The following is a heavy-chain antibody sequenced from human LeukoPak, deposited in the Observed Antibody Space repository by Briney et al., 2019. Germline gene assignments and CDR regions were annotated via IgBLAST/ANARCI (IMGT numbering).Heavy chain of an antibody. D-gene: IGHD3-10*01. V-gene: IGHV1-46*01. Sequence: ASVKVSCKASGYTFTSYYMHWVRQAPGQGLEWMGIINPSGGSTSYAQKFQGRVTMTRDTSTSTVYMELSSLRSEDTAVYYCARAPERIWFGAQRSLYYGMDVWGQGTTVTVSS. J-gene: IGHJ6*02. CDR2: INPSGGST. CDR1: GYTFTSYY. CDR3: ARAPERIWFGAQRSLYYGMDV.